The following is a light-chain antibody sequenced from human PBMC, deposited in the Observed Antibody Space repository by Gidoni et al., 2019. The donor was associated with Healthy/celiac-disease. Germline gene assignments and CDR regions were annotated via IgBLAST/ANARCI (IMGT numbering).Light chain of an antibody. CDR3: QQRSNWPRGYT. CDR2: DAS. V-gene: IGKV3-11*01. CDR1: QSVSSY. J-gene: IGKJ2*01. Sequence: EIVLTQSPSTLSLSPGERATLSCRSSQSVSSYLAWYQQQPGQAPRRLIHDASNRATGIPARFSGSGSGTDFTLTISSLEPEDFAVYYCQQRSNWPRGYTFGQGTKLEIK.